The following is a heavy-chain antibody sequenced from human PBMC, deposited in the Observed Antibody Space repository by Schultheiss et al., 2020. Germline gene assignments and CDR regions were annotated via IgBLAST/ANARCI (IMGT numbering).Heavy chain of an antibody. V-gene: IGHV3-21*01. J-gene: IGHJ6*03. CDR3: ARAPNYDFWSGYYDSYYMDV. CDR1: GFTFSSYS. CDR2: ISSSSSYI. D-gene: IGHD3-3*01. Sequence: GGSLRLSCAASGFTFSSYSMNWVRQAPGKGLEWVSSISSSSSYIYYADSVKGRFTISRDNAKYSLYLQMNSLRAEDTAVYYCARAPNYDFWSGYYDSYYMDVWGKGTTVTVSS.